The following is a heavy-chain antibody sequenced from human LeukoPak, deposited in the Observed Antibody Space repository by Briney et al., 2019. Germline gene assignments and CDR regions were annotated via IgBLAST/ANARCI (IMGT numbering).Heavy chain of an antibody. D-gene: IGHD3-22*01. CDR2: IKQDGSEK. V-gene: IGHV3-7*01. Sequence: GGSLRLSCAASGFTFSSYWMSWVRQAPGKGLEWVANIKQDGSEKYYVDSVKGRFTISRDNAKNSLYLQMNSLRAEDTAVYYCAKCPGYYYDSSGYFGLDYWGQGTLVTVSS. CDR1: GFTFSSYW. CDR3: AKCPGYYYDSSGYFGLDY. J-gene: IGHJ4*02.